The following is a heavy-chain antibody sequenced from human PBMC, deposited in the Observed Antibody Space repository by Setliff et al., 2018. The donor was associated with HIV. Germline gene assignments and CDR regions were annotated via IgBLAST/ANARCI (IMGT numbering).Heavy chain of an antibody. CDR2: IYWDADK. CDR1: GFSLSTRGVG. CDR3: AHNHLAVAGSHYFDY. V-gene: IGHV2-5*02. Sequence: VSGPTLVNPTQTLTLTCTFSGFSLSTRGVGVGWIRQPPGKALEWLALIYWDADKRYSPSLKNRLTITKDTSKNQVLLTMTNMDPLDTATYYCAHNHLAVAGSHYFDYWGQGTLVTVSS. J-gene: IGHJ4*02. D-gene: IGHD6-19*01.